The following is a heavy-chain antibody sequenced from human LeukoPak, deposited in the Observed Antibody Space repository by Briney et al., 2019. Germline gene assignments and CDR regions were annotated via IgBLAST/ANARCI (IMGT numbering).Heavy chain of an antibody. V-gene: IGHV5-51*01. CDR2: IYPGDSDT. D-gene: IGHD6-13*01. Sequence: GESLKISCKGSGYSFTSYWIGWVRQMPGKGLEWMGIIYPGDSDTRYSPSFQGQVTISADKSISTAYLQWSSLKASDTAMYYCARREYSSSLLSSWFDPWGQGTLVTVSS. CDR1: GYSFTSYW. CDR3: ARREYSSSLLSSWFDP. J-gene: IGHJ5*02.